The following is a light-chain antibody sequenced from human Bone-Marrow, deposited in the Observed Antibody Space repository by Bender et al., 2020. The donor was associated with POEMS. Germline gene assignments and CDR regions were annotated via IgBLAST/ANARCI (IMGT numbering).Light chain of an antibody. J-gene: IGLJ3*02. CDR2: KDV. CDR1: ALPRQF. CDR3: QSAASSSSPWV. Sequence: SYELTQEPSVSVSPGQTARITCSGDALPRQFTYWFQQKPGQAPVLVMYKDVERPSGIPERFAGSSSGTTVTLTISAVQAEDEADYYCQSAASSSSPWVFGGGTKLTVL. V-gene: IGLV3-25*03.